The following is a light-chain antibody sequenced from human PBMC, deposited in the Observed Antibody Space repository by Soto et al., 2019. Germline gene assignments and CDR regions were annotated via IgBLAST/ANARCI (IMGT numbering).Light chain of an antibody. CDR2: DNN. V-gene: IGLV1-51*01. J-gene: IGLJ3*02. Sequence: QSVLTQPPSVSAAPGQKVTISCSGSSSNIGNNYVSWYQQLPGTAPKLLIFDNNERPSGIPDRLSGSKSGTSATLGITGLQTGDEADYSCATWDSSLSAVVFGGGTKLTVL. CDR1: SSNIGNNY. CDR3: ATWDSSLSAVV.